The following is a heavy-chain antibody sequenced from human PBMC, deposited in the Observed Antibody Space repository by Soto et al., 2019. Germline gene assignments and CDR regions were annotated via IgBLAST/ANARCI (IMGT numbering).Heavy chain of an antibody. CDR2: ISDSGKT. Sequence: PSETLSLTCSVSGGSISSGGHYWSWIRQHPGKGLEWIGYISDSGKTYYSPSLKSQFTISLDTSKNHFSLKLTSVTAADTAVYYCARTGGSFFDFWGQGTLVTVSS. D-gene: IGHD1-26*01. CDR1: GGSISSGGHY. J-gene: IGHJ4*02. V-gene: IGHV4-31*01. CDR3: ARTGGSFFDF.